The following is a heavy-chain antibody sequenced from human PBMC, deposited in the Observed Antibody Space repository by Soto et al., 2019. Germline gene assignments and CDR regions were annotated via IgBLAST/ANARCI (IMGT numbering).Heavy chain of an antibody. CDR3: AKVSSYYDSSGPRWFDP. CDR1: GFTFSSYA. J-gene: IGHJ5*02. V-gene: IGHV3-23*01. CDR2: ISGSGGST. Sequence: GGSLRLSCAASGFTFSSYAMSWVRQAPGKGLEWVSAISGSGGSTYYADSVKGRFTISRDNSKNTLYLQMNSLRAEDTAVYYCAKVSSYYDSSGPRWFDPWGQGTLVTVS. D-gene: IGHD3-22*01.